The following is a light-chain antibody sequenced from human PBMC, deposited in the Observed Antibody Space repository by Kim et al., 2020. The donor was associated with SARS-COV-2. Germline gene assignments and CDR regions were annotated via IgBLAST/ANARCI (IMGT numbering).Light chain of an antibody. V-gene: IGKV1-5*01. CDR1: QSISSW. CDR3: QQYNSYSYT. J-gene: IGKJ2*01. Sequence: DIQMTQSPSPLSASVGDRVTITCRASQSISSWLAWYQQKPGKAPKLLIYDASSLESGVPSRFSGSGSGTEFTLTISSLQPDDFATYYCQQYNSYSYTFGQGTKLEI. CDR2: DAS.